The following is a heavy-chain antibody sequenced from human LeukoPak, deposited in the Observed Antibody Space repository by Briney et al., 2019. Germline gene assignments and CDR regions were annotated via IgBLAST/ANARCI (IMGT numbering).Heavy chain of an antibody. D-gene: IGHD2-15*01. V-gene: IGHV3-15*01. Sequence: KPGGSLRLSCAASGFTFRSAWMSWVRPAPGKGLEWVGRIKTETDGETTDFAAPVKGRFTISRDDSSNTLYLQMSSLKTEDTAVYFCTTQALLYYGLDVWGKGTTVTVSS. J-gene: IGHJ6*04. CDR2: IKTETDGETT. CDR3: TTQALLYYGLDV. CDR1: GFTFRSAW.